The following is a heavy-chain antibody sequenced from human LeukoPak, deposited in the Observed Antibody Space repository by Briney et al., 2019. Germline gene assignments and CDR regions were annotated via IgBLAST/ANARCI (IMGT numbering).Heavy chain of an antibody. CDR2: ISGSGGST. CDR1: GFTFSSYA. J-gene: IGHJ4*02. D-gene: IGHD6-19*01. V-gene: IGHV3-23*01. CDR3: AKDHSVAVAGDFDY. Sequence: GGSLRLSCAASGFTFSSYAMSWVRQAPGKELEWVSAISGSGGSTYYADSVKGRFTISRDNSKNTLYLQMNSLRAEDTAVYYCAKDHSVAVAGDFDYWGQGTLVTVSS.